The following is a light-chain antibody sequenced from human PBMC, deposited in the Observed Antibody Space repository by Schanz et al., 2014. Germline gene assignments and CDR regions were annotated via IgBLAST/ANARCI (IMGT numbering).Light chain of an antibody. CDR1: SSDVGGYNF. J-gene: IGLJ2*01. V-gene: IGLV2-11*01. Sequence: QSALTQPRSVSGSPGQSVTISCTGTSSDVGGYNFVSWYQQNPGKAPKLMIYDVSKRPSGVPDRFSGSKSGNTASLTISGLQAEDEADYYCSSYAGSNNLVFGGGTKLTVL. CDR3: SSYAGSNNLV. CDR2: DVS.